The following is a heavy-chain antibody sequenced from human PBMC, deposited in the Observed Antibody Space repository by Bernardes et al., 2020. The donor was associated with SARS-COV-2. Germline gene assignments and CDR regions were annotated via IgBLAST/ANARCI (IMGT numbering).Heavy chain of an antibody. CDR3: ARDVVEYARHYYRMDV. Sequence: GESLKISCQGSGFTFADSWIAWVRQMPGKGLEYMGIIYAGNSDTRYTPSFRGQVTISADWFTNTAYLQWSSLRAEDTAVYYCARDVVEYARHYYRMDVWGQGTTVTVSS. V-gene: IGHV5-51*01. J-gene: IGHJ6*02. D-gene: IGHD6-6*01. CDR1: GFTFADSW. CDR2: IYAGNSDT.